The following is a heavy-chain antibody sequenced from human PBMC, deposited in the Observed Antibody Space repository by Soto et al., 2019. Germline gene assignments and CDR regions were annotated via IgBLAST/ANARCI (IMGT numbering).Heavy chain of an antibody. Sequence: GGSLRLSCAASGFTFSSYWMSWVRQAPGKGLEWVANIKQDGSEKYYVDSVKGRFTISRDNAKNSLYLQMNSLRAEDTAVYYCARTDPVLRYFDWSPSYYFDYWGQGTLVTVSS. CDR2: IKQDGSEK. CDR1: GFTFSSYW. CDR3: ARTDPVLRYFDWSPSYYFDY. V-gene: IGHV3-7*01. J-gene: IGHJ4*02. D-gene: IGHD3-9*01.